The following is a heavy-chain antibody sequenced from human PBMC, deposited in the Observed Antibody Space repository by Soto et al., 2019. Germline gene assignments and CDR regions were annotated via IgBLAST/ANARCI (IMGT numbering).Heavy chain of an antibody. CDR2: IYYSGSA. D-gene: IGHD3-9*01. Sequence: SETLSVTCSVSGGYMSSYYWSWIRQPPGKGLEWIGFIYYSGSASYNPSLKSRVTMSVDTSKNQFSLKLRSVTAADTAVYYCARRYFDLYYFDYWGQGTLVTVSS. V-gene: IGHV4-59*08. CDR3: ARRYFDLYYFDY. J-gene: IGHJ4*02. CDR1: GGYMSSYY.